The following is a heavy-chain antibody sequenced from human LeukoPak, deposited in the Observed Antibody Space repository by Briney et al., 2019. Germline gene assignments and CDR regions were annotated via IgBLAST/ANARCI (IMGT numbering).Heavy chain of an antibody. Sequence: SVKVSCKASGGTFSSYAISWVRQAPGQGLEWMGGIIPIFGTANYAQKFQGRVTITADESTSTAYMELSSLGSEDTAVYYCARHLEGNYDFWSGSYVFDYWGQGTLVTVSS. V-gene: IGHV1-69*13. CDR1: GGTFSSYA. CDR2: IIPIFGTA. D-gene: IGHD3-3*01. CDR3: ARHLEGNYDFWSGSYVFDY. J-gene: IGHJ4*02.